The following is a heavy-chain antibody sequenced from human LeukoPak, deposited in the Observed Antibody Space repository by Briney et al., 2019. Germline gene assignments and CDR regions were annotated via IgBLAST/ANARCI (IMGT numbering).Heavy chain of an antibody. CDR3: ARGGNYGDYDGYFDY. Sequence: PSETLSLTCTVSGGSISSYYWSWIRQPPGKGLEWIGYIYYSGSTNYNPSLRSRVTISVDTSKNQFSLKLSSVTAADTAVYYCARGGNYGDYDGYFDYWGQGTLVTASS. CDR1: GGSISSYY. V-gene: IGHV4-59*08. J-gene: IGHJ4*02. CDR2: IYYSGST. D-gene: IGHD4-17*01.